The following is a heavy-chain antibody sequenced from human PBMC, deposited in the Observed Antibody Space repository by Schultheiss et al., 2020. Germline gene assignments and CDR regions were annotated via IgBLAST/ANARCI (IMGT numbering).Heavy chain of an antibody. V-gene: IGHV1-18*01. J-gene: IGHJ1*01. CDR1: GYTFTSYG. D-gene: IGHD6-13*01. CDR3: ARAEGYSSSRPPAD. CDR2: ISAYNGNT. Sequence: GGSLRLSCKASGYTFTSYGISWVRQAPGQGLEWMGWISAYNGNTNYAQKLQGRVTMTTDTSTSTAYMELRSLRSDDTAVYYCARAEGYSSSRPPADWGQGTLVTVSS.